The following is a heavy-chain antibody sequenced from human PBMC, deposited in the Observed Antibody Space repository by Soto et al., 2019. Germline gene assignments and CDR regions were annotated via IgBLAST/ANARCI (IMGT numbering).Heavy chain of an antibody. CDR1: GYTFTSHY. CDR2: INPGGGST. CDR3: ANSGALNWFDV. Sequence: ASVKVSCKASGYTFTSHYMHWVRQAPGQGLEWMGIINPGGGSTSYAQKFQGRVTMTRDTSNNTVYLQMNNLKAEDTAVYFCANSGALNWFDVWGQGTPVTVSS. J-gene: IGHJ5*02. V-gene: IGHV1-46*01.